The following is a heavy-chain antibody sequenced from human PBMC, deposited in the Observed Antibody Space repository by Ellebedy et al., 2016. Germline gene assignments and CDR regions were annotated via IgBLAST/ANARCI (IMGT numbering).Heavy chain of an antibody. CDR3: ARAGGTSWLY. Sequence: ASVKVSXXASGYTFTSFGISWVRQAPGQGLEWMGWIGAYNGNTKYAHNFQGRVTMSTDTSTSTAYMELRSLRSDDTAVYYCARAGGTSWLYWGQGTLVTVSS. CDR1: GYTFTSFG. CDR2: IGAYNGNT. V-gene: IGHV1-18*01. D-gene: IGHD2-2*01. J-gene: IGHJ4*02.